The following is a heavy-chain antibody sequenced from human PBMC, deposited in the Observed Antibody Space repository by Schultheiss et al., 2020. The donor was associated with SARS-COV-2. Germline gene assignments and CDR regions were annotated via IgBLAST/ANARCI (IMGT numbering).Heavy chain of an antibody. D-gene: IGHD5/OR15-5a*01. CDR2: IWYDGSNK. V-gene: IGHV3-33*01. J-gene: IGHJ6*02. CDR1: GFTFSSYG. Sequence: GGSLRLSCAASGFTFSSYGMHWVRQAPGKGLEWVAVIWYDGSNKYYADSVKGRFTISRDNSKNTLYLQMNSLRAEDTAVYYCARGSTKKKGAGYGMDVWGQGTTVTVSS. CDR3: ARGSTKKKGAGYGMDV.